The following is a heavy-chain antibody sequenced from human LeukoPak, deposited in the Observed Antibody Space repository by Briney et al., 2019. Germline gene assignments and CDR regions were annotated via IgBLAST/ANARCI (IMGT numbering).Heavy chain of an antibody. V-gene: IGHV3-48*02. D-gene: IGHD2-21*01. CDR3: ATSVI. CDR1: GFTFSSFN. Sequence: GGSLRLSCAASGFTFSSFNMNWVRQAPGKGLEWVSYISSSGSSIYYADSARGRFTISRDNAKNSLYLQMNSLRDEDTAVYYCATSVIRGQGTLVTVSS. CDR2: ISSSGSSI. J-gene: IGHJ4*02.